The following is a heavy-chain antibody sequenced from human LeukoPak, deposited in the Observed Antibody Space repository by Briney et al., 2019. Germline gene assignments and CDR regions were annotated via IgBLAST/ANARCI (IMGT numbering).Heavy chain of an antibody. D-gene: IGHD6-13*01. CDR2: INPSGGST. V-gene: IGHV1-46*01. CDR3: ARSFRQQLVGSFDP. Sequence: ASVKVSCKASGGTFSSYAISWVRQAPGQGLEWMGIINPSGGSTSYAQKFQGRVTMTRDTSTSTVYMELSSLRSEDTAVYYCARSFRQQLVGSFDPWGQGTLVTVSS. CDR1: GGTFSSYA. J-gene: IGHJ5*02.